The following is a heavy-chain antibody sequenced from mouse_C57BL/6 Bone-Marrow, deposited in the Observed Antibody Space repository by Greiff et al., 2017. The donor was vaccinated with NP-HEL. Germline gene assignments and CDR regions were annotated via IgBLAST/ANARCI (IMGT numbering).Heavy chain of an antibody. J-gene: IGHJ1*03. Sequence: QVQLQQSGPELVKPGASVKISCKASGYAFSSSWMNWVKQRPGKGLEWIGRIYPGDGDTNYNGKFKGKATLTADKSSSTAYMQLSSLTSEDSAVYFCARSWLRRDLHWYFDVWGTGTTVTVSS. V-gene: IGHV1-82*01. D-gene: IGHD2-2*01. CDR2: IYPGDGDT. CDR3: ARSWLRRDLHWYFDV. CDR1: GYAFSSSW.